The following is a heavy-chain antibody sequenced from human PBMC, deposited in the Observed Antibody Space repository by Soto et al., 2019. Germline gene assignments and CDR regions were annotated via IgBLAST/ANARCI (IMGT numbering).Heavy chain of an antibody. J-gene: IGHJ5*02. D-gene: IGHD2-2*01. CDR2: ISAYNGNT. Sequence: SVKVSCKASGYTFTSYGISWVRQAPGQGLEWMGWISAYNGNTNYAQKLQGRVTMTTDTSTSTAYMELRSLRSDDTAVYYCARGAVVVPAARNWFDPWGQGTLVTVSS. CDR3: ARGAVVVPAARNWFDP. CDR1: GYTFTSYG. V-gene: IGHV1-18*01.